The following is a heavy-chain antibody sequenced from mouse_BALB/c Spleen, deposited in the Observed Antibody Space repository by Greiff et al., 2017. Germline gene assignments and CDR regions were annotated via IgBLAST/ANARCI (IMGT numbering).Heavy chain of an antibody. V-gene: IGHV1-14*01. J-gene: IGHJ4*01. CDR3: ARLDYGYAMDY. D-gene: IGHD1-1*02. CDR1: GYTFTSYV. Sequence: VHVKQSGPELVKPGASVKMSCKASGYTFTSYVMHWVKQKPGQGLEWIGYINPYNDGTKYNEKFKGKATLTSDKSSSTAYMELSSLTSEDSAVYYCARLDYGYAMDYWGQGTSVTVSS. CDR2: INPYNDGT.